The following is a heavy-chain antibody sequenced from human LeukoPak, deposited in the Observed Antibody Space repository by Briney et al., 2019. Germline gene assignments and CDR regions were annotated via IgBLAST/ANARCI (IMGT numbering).Heavy chain of an antibody. V-gene: IGHV3-30*02. Sequence: SGGSLRLFCAAPGFTFSSYGMHWVRQAPGKGLEGVAFIRYDGSNKYYADSVKGRFTISRDNSKNTLYLQMNSLRAEDTAVYYCAKDKGSYYYYYYYMDIWGKGTTVTVSS. J-gene: IGHJ6*03. CDR1: GFTFSSYG. CDR3: AKDKGSYYYYYYYMDI. D-gene: IGHD1-26*01. CDR2: IRYDGSNK.